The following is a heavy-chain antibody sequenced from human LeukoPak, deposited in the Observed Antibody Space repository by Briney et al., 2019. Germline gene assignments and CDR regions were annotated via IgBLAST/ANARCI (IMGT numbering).Heavy chain of an antibody. Sequence: GGFLRLSCAASGFTFSSYSMNWVRQAPGKGLEWVSSISDSSAFIYYAESVKGRFTISRDNAKLTVYLQMNSLRADDTAVYYCVRDVWGDRDGFFEYWGQGALVTVST. V-gene: IGHV3-21*01. CDR3: VRDVWGDRDGFFEY. CDR2: ISDSSAFI. CDR1: GFTFSSYS. D-gene: IGHD5-24*01. J-gene: IGHJ4*02.